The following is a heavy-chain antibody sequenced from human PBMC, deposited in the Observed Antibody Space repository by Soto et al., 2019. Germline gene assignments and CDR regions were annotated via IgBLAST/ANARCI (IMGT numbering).Heavy chain of an antibody. CDR1: GYNFPSYG. Sequence: ASVKVSCKASGYNFPSYGFSWVRQAPGQGLEWMGWISANNGNTNYAQKFQDRVTMTTDTSTTTAYMELRSLRSDDTAVYYCARDQVFADSSGNLSCYWGRGTLVAVSS. V-gene: IGHV1-18*01. CDR3: ARDQVFADSSGNLSCY. J-gene: IGHJ4*02. D-gene: IGHD3-22*01. CDR2: ISANNGNT.